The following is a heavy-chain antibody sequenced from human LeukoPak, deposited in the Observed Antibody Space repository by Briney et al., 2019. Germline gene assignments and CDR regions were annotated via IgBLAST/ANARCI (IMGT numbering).Heavy chain of an antibody. CDR3: ARENRYSSSLYYYYYYYMDV. CDR1: GYTFTTYY. J-gene: IGHJ6*03. D-gene: IGHD6-13*01. CDR2: INPTSGST. V-gene: IGHV1-46*01. Sequence: ASVKVSCKASGYTFTTYYIHWVRQAPGEGLEWMGIINPTSGSTSYAQKFQGRVTMTRDMSTSTVYMEMSRLRSEDTAVYYCARENRYSSSLYYYYYYYMDVWGKGTTVTISS.